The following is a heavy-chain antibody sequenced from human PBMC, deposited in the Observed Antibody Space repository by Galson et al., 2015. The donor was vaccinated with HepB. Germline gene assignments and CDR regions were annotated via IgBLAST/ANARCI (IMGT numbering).Heavy chain of an antibody. V-gene: IGHV1-3*01. Sequence: SVKVSCKASGYTFINYAMHWVRQAPGQRLEWMGWINPANGNTKYSQNFQGRVTITRDTSASTAYMDLSSLKSEDTAVYYCARPTSGTYYDFGYWGQGTLVTVSS. CDR3: ARPTSGTYYDFGY. J-gene: IGHJ4*02. CDR2: INPANGNT. D-gene: IGHD1-26*01. CDR1: GYTFINYA.